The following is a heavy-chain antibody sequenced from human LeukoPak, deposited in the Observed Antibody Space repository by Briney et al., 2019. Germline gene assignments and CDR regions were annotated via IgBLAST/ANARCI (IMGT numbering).Heavy chain of an antibody. J-gene: IGHJ4*02. V-gene: IGHV3-30*02. CDR3: AREGRGWTSRSFDY. D-gene: IGHD3/OR15-3a*01. Sequence: GGSLRHSCAASGFTFSSYGMHWVRQAPGKGLEWVAFIRYDGSNKYYADSVKGRFTISRDNSKNTLYLQMNSLRAEDTAVYYCAREGRGWTSRSFDYWGQGTLVTVSS. CDR2: IRYDGSNK. CDR1: GFTFSSYG.